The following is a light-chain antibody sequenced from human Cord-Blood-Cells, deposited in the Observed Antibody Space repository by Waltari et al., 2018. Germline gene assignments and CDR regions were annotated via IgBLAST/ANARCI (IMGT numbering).Light chain of an antibody. V-gene: IGKV3-15*01. Sequence: EIVMTQSPATLSVSPGERATLSCRASQSVSSNLAWYQQKPGQAPRLLIYGASTRATGIPARFSGSGYGTEFTLTISSLRSEDFAVYYCQQYNNWPLFTFGPGTKVDIK. CDR1: QSVSSN. J-gene: IGKJ3*01. CDR2: GAS. CDR3: QQYNNWPLFT.